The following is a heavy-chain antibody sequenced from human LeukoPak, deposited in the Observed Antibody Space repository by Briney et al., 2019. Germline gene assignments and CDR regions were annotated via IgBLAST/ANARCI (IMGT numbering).Heavy chain of an antibody. CDR3: ALMVSGSWASNDAFDI. Sequence: SVKASCKASGGIFNSKAPSWVRQAPGQGLEWMGGIIPMFRTANYAQKFQGRVTITSDKFTSTVYMELSSLRSEDTAVYYCALMVSGSWASNDAFDIWGQGTMVTVSS. D-gene: IGHD1-26*01. V-gene: IGHV1-69*06. CDR1: GGIFNSKA. J-gene: IGHJ3*02. CDR2: IIPMFRTA.